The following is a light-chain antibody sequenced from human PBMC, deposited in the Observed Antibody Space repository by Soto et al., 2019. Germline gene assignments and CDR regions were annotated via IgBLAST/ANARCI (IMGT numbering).Light chain of an antibody. CDR2: TAS. J-gene: IGKJ2*01. CDR1: QDINSY. Sequence: QLTQSPSSLSASVGDRVTITCRASQDINSYLAWYQQKPGKAPKLLIYTASTLQTGVPSGFSGAGSGTDFTLTINSPQPEDIATYYCQQLKSYPYTFGQGTKLEI. CDR3: QQLKSYPYT. V-gene: IGKV1-9*01.